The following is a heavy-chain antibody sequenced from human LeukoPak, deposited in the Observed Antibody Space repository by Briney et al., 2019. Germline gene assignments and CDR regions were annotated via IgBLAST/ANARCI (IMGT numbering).Heavy chain of an antibody. CDR2: ISSSSSYI. J-gene: IGHJ5*02. V-gene: IGHV3-21*01. CDR3: ARTSYYDILTGPIRGWFDP. CDR1: GFTFSSYS. Sequence: PGGSLRLSCAASGFTFSSYSMNWVRQAPGKGLEWVSSISSSSSYIYYADSVKGRFTISRDNAKNSLYLQMDSLRAEDTAVYYCARTSYYDILTGPIRGWFDPWGQGTLVTVSS. D-gene: IGHD3-9*01.